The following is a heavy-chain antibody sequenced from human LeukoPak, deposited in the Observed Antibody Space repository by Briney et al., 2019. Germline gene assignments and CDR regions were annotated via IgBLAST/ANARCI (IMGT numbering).Heavy chain of an antibody. CDR2: IYSGGST. Sequence: PGGSLRLSCAASGFPFSDVWMSWVRQAPGKGLEWVSVIYSGGSTYYADSVKGRFTISRDNSKNTLYLQMNSLRAEDTAVYYCARDRGPYYYGSGSQPFDYWGQGTLVTVSS. CDR1: GFPFSDVW. J-gene: IGHJ4*02. V-gene: IGHV3-53*01. D-gene: IGHD3-10*01. CDR3: ARDRGPYYYGSGSQPFDY.